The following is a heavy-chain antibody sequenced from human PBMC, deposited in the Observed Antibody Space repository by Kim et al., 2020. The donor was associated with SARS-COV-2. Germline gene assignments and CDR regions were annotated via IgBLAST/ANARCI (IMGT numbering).Heavy chain of an antibody. Sequence: GGSLRLSCAASGFTFNDSYMSWILQAPGKGLEWVSYISSSTGYTNYADSVKGRFTISRDNAKNSLYLQMNSLRAEDTAVYYCARGGGLSGFFDYWGQGTL. D-gene: IGHD3-10*01. J-gene: IGHJ4*02. V-gene: IGHV3-11*05. CDR3: ARGGGLSGFFDY. CDR1: GFTFNDSY. CDR2: ISSSTGYT.